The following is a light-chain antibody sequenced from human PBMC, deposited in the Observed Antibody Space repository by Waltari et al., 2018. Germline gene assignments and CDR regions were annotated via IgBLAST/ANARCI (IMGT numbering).Light chain of an antibody. J-gene: IGKJ2*01. CDR2: GAS. Sequence: EIVLTQSPGTLSLSAGERATLSCKASQTLNNNYLAWYQQKPGQSPRLLIFGASKRATGIPDRFSGSGSGTDFTLTISRLETEYFAMYYCQQYGSSPYSFGQGARVEIK. V-gene: IGKV3-20*01. CDR3: QQYGSSPYS. CDR1: QTLNNNY.